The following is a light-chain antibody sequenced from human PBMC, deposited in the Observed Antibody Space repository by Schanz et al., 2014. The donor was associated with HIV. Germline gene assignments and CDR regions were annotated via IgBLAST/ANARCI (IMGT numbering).Light chain of an antibody. V-gene: IGLV2-14*03. CDR2: DVI. CDR3: SSFTSSSPVV. CDR1: SSDVGGYNY. Sequence: QSALTQPRSVSGSPGQSVTISCTGTSSDVGGYNYVSWYQQHPGKAPKLLIYDVINRPSGVSIRFSGSKSGNTASLTISGLQAEDESDYYCSSFTSSSPVVFGGGTKLTVL. J-gene: IGLJ2*01.